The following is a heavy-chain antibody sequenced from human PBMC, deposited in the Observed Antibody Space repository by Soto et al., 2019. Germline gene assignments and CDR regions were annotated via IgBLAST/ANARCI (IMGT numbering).Heavy chain of an antibody. CDR2: IGRRSDI. J-gene: IGHJ6*02. D-gene: IGHD2-21*02. V-gene: IGHV3-21*01. CDR3: AREETAWPLAYGLDV. CDR1: GFSFSTCS. Sequence: LRLSCEASGFSFSTCSMHWVRQAPGKGLEWVSSIGRRSDIYYADSVKGRFTISRDNAKNSVSLQMNSLRDEDTAVYYCAREETAWPLAYGLDVWGQGTTVTVSS.